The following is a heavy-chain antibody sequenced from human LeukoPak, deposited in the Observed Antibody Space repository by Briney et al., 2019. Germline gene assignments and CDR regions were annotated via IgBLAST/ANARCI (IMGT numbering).Heavy chain of an antibody. V-gene: IGHV4-34*01. CDR3: ARHDDFWSGLDY. CDR1: GGSFSGYY. CDR2: INHSGST. Sequence: SETLSLTCAVYGGSFSGYYWSWIRQPPGKGLEWIGEINHSGSTNYNPSLKSRVTISVDTPKNQFSLKLSSVTAADTAVYYCARHDDFWSGLDYWGQGTLVTVSS. D-gene: IGHD3-3*01. J-gene: IGHJ4*02.